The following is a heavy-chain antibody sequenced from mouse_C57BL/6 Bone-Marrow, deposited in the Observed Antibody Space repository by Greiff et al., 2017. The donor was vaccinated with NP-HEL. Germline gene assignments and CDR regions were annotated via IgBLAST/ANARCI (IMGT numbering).Heavy chain of an antibody. V-gene: IGHV5-17*01. J-gene: IGHJ4*01. Sequence: EVHLVESGGGLVKPGGSLKLSCAASGFTFSDYGMHWVRQAPEKGLEWVAYISSGSSTINYADTVKGRFTISRDNAKNTLFLQMTSLRSEDTAMYYCARCYGSSYIYAMDYWGQGTSVTVSS. D-gene: IGHD1-1*01. CDR3: ARCYGSSYIYAMDY. CDR2: ISSGSSTI. CDR1: GFTFSDYG.